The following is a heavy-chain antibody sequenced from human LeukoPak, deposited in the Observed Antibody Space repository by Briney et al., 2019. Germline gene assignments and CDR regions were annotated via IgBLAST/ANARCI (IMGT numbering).Heavy chain of an antibody. D-gene: IGHD2-2*01. V-gene: IGHV3-30*19. CDR1: GFTFSSYG. CDR3: ARAPVKRGGYLGYCSSTSCSTLDY. CDR2: ISYDGSNK. J-gene: IGHJ4*02. Sequence: GGSLRLSCAASGFTFSSYGMHWVRQAPGKGLEWVAVISYDGSNKYYADSVKGRFTIFRDNSKNTLYLQMNSLRAEDTAVYYCARAPVKRGGYLGYCSSTSCSTLDYWGQGTLVTVSS.